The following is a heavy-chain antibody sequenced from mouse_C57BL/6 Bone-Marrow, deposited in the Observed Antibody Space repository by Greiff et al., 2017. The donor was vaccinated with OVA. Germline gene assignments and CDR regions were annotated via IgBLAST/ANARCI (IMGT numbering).Heavy chain of an antibody. CDR2: IYPGSGST. CDR1: GYTFTSYW. V-gene: IGHV1-55*01. Sequence: QVQLQQPGAELVKPGASVKMSCKASGYTFTSYWITWVKQRPGQGLEWIGDIYPGSGSTNYNEKFKSKATLTVDTSSSTAYMQLSSLTSEDSAVYYCARAGYYYGSSDVDYWGQGTTLTVSS. CDR3: ARAGYYYGSSDVDY. J-gene: IGHJ2*01. D-gene: IGHD1-1*01.